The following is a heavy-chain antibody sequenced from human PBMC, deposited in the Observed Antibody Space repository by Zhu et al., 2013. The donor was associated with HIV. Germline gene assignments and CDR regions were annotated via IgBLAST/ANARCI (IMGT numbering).Heavy chain of an antibody. V-gene: IGHV1-2*02. D-gene: IGHD3-9*01. CDR1: GYTFIDYY. CDR3: ARGPSTRYYTDI. CDR2: INPKNGDT. Sequence: LVQSGADVKAPGASVRVSCKASGYTFIDYYIHCVRQAPGKGIEWMGYINPKNGDTKLAQTFRDRISVTRDTSINTVYMELRSLTSDDTAVYYCARGPSTRYYTDIWGKGTTVIVSS. J-gene: IGHJ6*03.